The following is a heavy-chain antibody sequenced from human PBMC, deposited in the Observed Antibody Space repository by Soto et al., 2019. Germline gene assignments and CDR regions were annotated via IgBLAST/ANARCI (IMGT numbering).Heavy chain of an antibody. V-gene: IGHV1-8*01. Sequence: EASVKVSCKASGYTFTSYDINWVRQATGQGLEWMGWMNPNSGNTVYAQKFQGRVTMTRNTSVSTAYMELSSLRSEDTAVYYCARERSYGMDVWGQGTTVTVSS. J-gene: IGHJ6*02. CDR1: GYTFTSYD. D-gene: IGHD3-16*01. CDR3: ARERSYGMDV. CDR2: MNPNSGNT.